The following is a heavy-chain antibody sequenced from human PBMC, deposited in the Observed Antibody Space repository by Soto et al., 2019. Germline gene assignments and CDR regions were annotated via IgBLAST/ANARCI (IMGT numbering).Heavy chain of an antibody. CDR1: GYTFTSYG. CDR3: ARDDWTVAGTRDAAFDI. CDR2: ISAYNGNT. Sequence: GASVKVSCKASGYTFTSYGISWVRQAPGQGLEWMGWISAYNGNTNYAQKLQGRVTMTTDTSTSTAYMELRSLRSDDTAVYYCARDDWTVAGTRDAAFDIWGQGTMVTVSS. D-gene: IGHD6-19*01. V-gene: IGHV1-18*01. J-gene: IGHJ3*02.